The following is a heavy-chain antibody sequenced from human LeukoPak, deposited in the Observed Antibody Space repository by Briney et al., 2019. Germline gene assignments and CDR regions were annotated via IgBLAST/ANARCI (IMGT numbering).Heavy chain of an antibody. D-gene: IGHD1-26*01. CDR2: VSWNSGNI. Sequence: PGGSLRLSCAASGFIFDEYTMHWVRQVPGKGLEWVSRVSWNSGNIDYADSVKGRFTISRDNGKNSLYLQMNSLRAEDTAVYYCAKEKWDAFDYWGQGTLVTVSS. V-gene: IGHV3-9*01. CDR1: GFIFDEYT. CDR3: AKEKWDAFDY. J-gene: IGHJ4*02.